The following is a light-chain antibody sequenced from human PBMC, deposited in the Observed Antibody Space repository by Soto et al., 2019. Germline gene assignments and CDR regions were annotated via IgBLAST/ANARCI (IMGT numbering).Light chain of an antibody. CDR3: QQYGSSPT. CDR1: QRISRSD. V-gene: IGKV3-20*01. CDR2: ATS. Sequence: DIVLTQSPATLSLSPGERATLYCGASQRISRSDLAWYQHRPGQSPRLLIYATSSRATGIPDRFTGGGAGTGFTLTISRLEPEDSAVYYCQQYGSSPTFGGGTKVDIK. J-gene: IGKJ4*01.